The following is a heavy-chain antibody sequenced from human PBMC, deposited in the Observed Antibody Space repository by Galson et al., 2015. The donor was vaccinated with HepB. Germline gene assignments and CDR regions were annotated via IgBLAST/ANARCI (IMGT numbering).Heavy chain of an antibody. V-gene: IGHV3-48*02. J-gene: IGHJ4*02. CDR1: GFTFSSYS. Sequence: SLRLSCAASGFTFSSYSMNWVRQAPGKGLEWVSYISSSSSTIYYADSVKGRFTISRDNAKNSLYLQMNSLRDEDTAVYYCARDGLLAQDCSSTSCSGPDYWGQGTLVTVSS. D-gene: IGHD2-2*01. CDR2: ISSSSSTI. CDR3: ARDGLLAQDCSSTSCSGPDY.